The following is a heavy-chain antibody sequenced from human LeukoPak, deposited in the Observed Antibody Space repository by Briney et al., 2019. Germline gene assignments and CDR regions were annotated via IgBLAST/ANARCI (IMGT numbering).Heavy chain of an antibody. J-gene: IGHJ4*02. V-gene: IGHV3-43*02. CDR1: GLPIGDFA. CDR2: ISCDGVST. Sequence: GGSLRPSCVASGLPIGDFAMHWVRQAPGQGLEWVSLISCDGVSTFFADSVKGRFSISRDNSKNSLFLEMSSLRTEDTAMYYCARESGKFDYWGQGTLVAVSS. CDR3: ARESGKFDY.